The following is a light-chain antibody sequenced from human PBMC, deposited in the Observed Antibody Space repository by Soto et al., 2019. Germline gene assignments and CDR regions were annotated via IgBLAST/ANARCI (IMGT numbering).Light chain of an antibody. CDR3: QQLNGYQLA. V-gene: IGKV1-9*01. CDR1: QAMSTY. Sequence: DIQLTQSPSFLSAFVGDTVTITCRASQAMSTYLAWYQRKPGKVPKLLIRSASTLQSGVPPRFSGGGSGTEFTLTISTLQPDDSGIYYCQQLNGYQLAFGVGTNVEIK. J-gene: IGKJ4*01. CDR2: SAS.